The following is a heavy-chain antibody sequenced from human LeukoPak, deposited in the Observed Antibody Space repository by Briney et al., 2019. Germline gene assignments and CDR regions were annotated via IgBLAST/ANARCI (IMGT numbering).Heavy chain of an antibody. D-gene: IGHD3-10*01. V-gene: IGHV5-51*01. J-gene: IGHJ4*02. CDR2: IYPGESDT. Sequence: GESLKISCKGSGYSFSSFWIGWVRQMPGEGVEWMGFIYPGESDTRYSPSFQGQVTISADKSISTAYLQWRSLKASDTAMYYCARNRGDNTFDYWGQGILVTVSS. CDR1: GYSFSSFW. CDR3: ARNRGDNTFDY.